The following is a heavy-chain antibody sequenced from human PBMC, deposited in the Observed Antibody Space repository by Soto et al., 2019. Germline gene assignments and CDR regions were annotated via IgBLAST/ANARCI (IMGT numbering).Heavy chain of an antibody. D-gene: IGHD2-15*01. CDR2: ISSSSSYI. V-gene: IGHV3-21*01. CDR1: GFTFSSYS. J-gene: IGHJ4*02. Sequence: EVQLVESGGGLVKPGGSLRLSCAASGFTFSSYSMNWVRQAPGKGLEWVSSISSSSSYIYYADSVKGRFSISRDNAKNSLYLQMNSLRAEDTAVYYCARDGGYCSGGSCYTKERDYWGQGTLVTVSS. CDR3: ARDGGYCSGGSCYTKERDY.